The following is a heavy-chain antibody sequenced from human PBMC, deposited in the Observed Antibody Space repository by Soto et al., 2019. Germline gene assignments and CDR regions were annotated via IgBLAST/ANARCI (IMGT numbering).Heavy chain of an antibody. CDR3: ARYGARGGYNYDIGGNNWFDP. J-gene: IGHJ5*02. D-gene: IGHD5-12*01. V-gene: IGHV4-30-4*01. CDR2: IHYGGSR. Sequence: SETLSLTCIVSGGSISSGDYYWSGVRPSPGQGLEWIGNIHYGGSRYINPSLKSRLTISIDTSTNQFSLNLSSMTAADTAVYFCARYGARGGYNYDIGGNNWFDPWGQGTLVTVSS. CDR1: GGSISSGDYY.